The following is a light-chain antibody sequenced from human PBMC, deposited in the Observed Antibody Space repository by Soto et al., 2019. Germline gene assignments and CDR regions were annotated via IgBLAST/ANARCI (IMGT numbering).Light chain of an antibody. CDR3: QTWGSGIVV. J-gene: IGLJ2*01. CDR2: LTSDGSH. CDR1: SGHSNYA. Sequence: QSVLTQSPSASASLGASVKLTCTLSSGHSNYAIAWHQQQSEKGPRYLMKLTSDGSHSKGDGIPDRFSGSSSGAERYLTISSLQSEDEADYYCQTWGSGIVVFGGGTQLTVL. V-gene: IGLV4-69*01.